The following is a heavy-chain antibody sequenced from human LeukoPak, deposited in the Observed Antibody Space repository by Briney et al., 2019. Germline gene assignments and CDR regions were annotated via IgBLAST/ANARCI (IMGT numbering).Heavy chain of an antibody. D-gene: IGHD4-17*01. V-gene: IGHV4-39*01. CDR2: IYYSGST. Sequence: SETLSLTCTVSGGSISSSSYYWGWIRQPPGKGLEWIGSIYYSGSTYYNPSLKSRVTISVDTSKNQFSLQLSSVTAADTAVYYCARQGTVTTYYYYYYGMDVWGQGTTVTVSS. CDR1: GGSISSSSYY. CDR3: ARQGTVTTYYYYYYGMDV. J-gene: IGHJ6*02.